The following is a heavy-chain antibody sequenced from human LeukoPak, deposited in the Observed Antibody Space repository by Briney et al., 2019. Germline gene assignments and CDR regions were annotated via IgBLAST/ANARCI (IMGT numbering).Heavy chain of an antibody. CDR1: GFTFSSYG. Sequence: GRSLRLSCAASGFTFSSYGMPWVRQAPGKGLEWVAVISYDGSNKYYADSVKGRFTISRDNSKNTLYLQMNSLRAEDTAVYYCAKGNFVGAQDYWGQGTLVTVSS. V-gene: IGHV3-30*18. CDR3: AKGNFVGAQDY. CDR2: ISYDGSNK. J-gene: IGHJ4*02. D-gene: IGHD1-26*01.